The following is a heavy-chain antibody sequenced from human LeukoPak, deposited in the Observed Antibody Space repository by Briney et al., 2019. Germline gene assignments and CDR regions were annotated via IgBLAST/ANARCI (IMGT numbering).Heavy chain of an antibody. CDR2: INHSGST. CDR3: ARRRAGFGESRY. D-gene: IGHD3-10*01. J-gene: IGHJ4*02. Sequence: SETPSLTCAVYGGSFSGYYWSWIRQPPGKGLEWIGEINHSGSTNYNPSLKSRVTISVDTSKNQFSLKLSSVTAADTAVYCCARRRAGFGESRYWGQGTLVTVSS. V-gene: IGHV4-34*01. CDR1: GGSFSGYY.